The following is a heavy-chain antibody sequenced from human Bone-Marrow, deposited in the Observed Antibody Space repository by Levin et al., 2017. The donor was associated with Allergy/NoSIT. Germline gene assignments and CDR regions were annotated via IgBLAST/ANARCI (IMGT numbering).Heavy chain of an antibody. V-gene: IGHV4-31*03. J-gene: IGHJ4*02. D-gene: IGHD1/OR15-1a*01. CDR3: TREDGSTIDY. CDR1: GGSISSGGNY. CDR2: IYHSGNT. Sequence: SQTLSLTCTVSGGSISSGGNYWRWIRQQPGKGLEWIGYIYHSGNTYYNPSLKSRVMISVDTSKNQFSLKVSSVTAADTAVYYCTREDGSTIDYWGQGILVTVSS.